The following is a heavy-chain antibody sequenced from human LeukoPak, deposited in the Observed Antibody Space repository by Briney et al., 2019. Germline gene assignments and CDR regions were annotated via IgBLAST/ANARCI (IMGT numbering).Heavy chain of an antibody. J-gene: IGHJ4*02. D-gene: IGHD6-25*01. CDR3: ARGPTRLYSSGWFDY. CDR2: IKPDGGEK. Sequence: GGSLRLSCAASGFTFSSYWMSWVRQAPGKGLEWVANIKPDGGEKYYVDSVKGRFTISRDNAKNSLYLQMSSLRAEDTAIYYCARGPTRLYSSGWFDYWGQGTLVTVSS. CDR1: GFTFSSYW. V-gene: IGHV3-7*04.